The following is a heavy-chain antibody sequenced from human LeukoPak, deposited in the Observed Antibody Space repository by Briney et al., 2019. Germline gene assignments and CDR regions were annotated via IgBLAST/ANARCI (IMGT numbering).Heavy chain of an antibody. J-gene: IGHJ4*02. CDR3: ARHYLTVTTHSFDY. V-gene: IGHV4-39*01. Sequence: SETLSLTCTVSGGSISSSSYYWGWIRQPPGKGLEWIGSIYYSGSTYYNPSLKSRVTISVDTSKNQFSLKLSSVTAADTAAYYCARHYLTVTTHSFDYWGQGTLVTVSS. CDR1: GGSISSSSYY. D-gene: IGHD4-17*01. CDR2: IYYSGST.